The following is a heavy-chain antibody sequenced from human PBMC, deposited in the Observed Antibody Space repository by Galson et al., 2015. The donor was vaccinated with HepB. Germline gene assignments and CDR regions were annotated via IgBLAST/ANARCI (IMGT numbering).Heavy chain of an antibody. J-gene: IGHJ6*02. CDR3: ARNGWEGAEGITMVRAPSGMDV. V-gene: IGHV3-21*01. D-gene: IGHD3-10*01. CDR1: GFTFSSYS. CDR2: ISSSSSYI. Sequence: SLRLSCAASGFTFSSYSMNWVRQAPGKGLEWVSSISSSSSYIYYADSVKGRFTISRDNAKNSLYLQMNSLRAEDTAVYYCARNGWEGAEGITMVRAPSGMDVWGQGTTVTVSS.